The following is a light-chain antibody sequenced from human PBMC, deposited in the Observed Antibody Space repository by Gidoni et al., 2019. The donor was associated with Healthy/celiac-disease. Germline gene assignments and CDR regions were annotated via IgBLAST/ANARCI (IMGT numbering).Light chain of an antibody. V-gene: IGKV1-39*01. Sequence: DIQMTQSPSSLSASVGERVTITCRASQSISIYLNWYQQKPGKAPKLLIYAASSLQSGAPSRFSGSGSGTDFTLTISSLQLEDFATYYWQQSYSTPWTVGQGTKVEIK. CDR1: QSISIY. CDR2: AAS. CDR3: QQSYSTPWT. J-gene: IGKJ1*01.